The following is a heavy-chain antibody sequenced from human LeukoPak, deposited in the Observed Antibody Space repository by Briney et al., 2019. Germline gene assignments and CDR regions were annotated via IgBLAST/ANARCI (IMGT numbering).Heavy chain of an antibody. V-gene: IGHV3-7*03. CDR2: IKEDGSIQ. D-gene: IGHD5-12*01. CDR3: AKSRGYSGYDYDYFDY. CDR1: GFTFSSYW. Sequence: PGGSLRLSCVASGFTFSSYWMTWVRQAPGKGLEWLANIKEDGSIQYYLDSVRGRFTISRDNAKTTLYLQMNSLRAEDTAVYYCAKSRGYSGYDYDYFDYWGQGTLVTVSS. J-gene: IGHJ4*02.